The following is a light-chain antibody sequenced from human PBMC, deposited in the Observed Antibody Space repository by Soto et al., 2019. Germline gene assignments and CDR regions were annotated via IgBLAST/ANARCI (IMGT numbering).Light chain of an antibody. CDR2: EVS. Sequence: QSVLTQPPSVSGSPGQSVTISCIGTSSDSDSYNRVFWYQQSPGTAPKLMIYEVSNRPSGVPDRFSGSKSGNTASLTISGLQAEDEADYYCSSYVTSGAPHVVFGGGTKLTVL. V-gene: IGLV2-18*02. CDR3: SSYVTSGAPHVV. CDR1: SSDSDSYNR. J-gene: IGLJ2*01.